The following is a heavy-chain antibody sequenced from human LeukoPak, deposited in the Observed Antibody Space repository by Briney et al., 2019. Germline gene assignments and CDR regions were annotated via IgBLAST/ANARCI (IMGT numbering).Heavy chain of an antibody. CDR2: IIPIFGTA. CDR3: AREAPNYYDSSGYYPFDY. Sequence: GSSVKVSCKASGGTFSSYAISWVRQAPGQGLEWMGRIIPIFGTANYAQKFQGRVTITTDESTSTAYMELNSLRSEDTAVYYCAREAPNYYDSSGYYPFDYWGQGTLVTVSS. D-gene: IGHD3-22*01. V-gene: IGHV1-69*05. CDR1: GGTFSSYA. J-gene: IGHJ4*02.